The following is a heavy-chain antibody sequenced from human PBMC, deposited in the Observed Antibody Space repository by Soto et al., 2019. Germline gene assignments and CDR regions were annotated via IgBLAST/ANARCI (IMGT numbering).Heavy chain of an antibody. CDR2: ISSSSSYI. D-gene: IGHD3-22*01. J-gene: IGHJ4*02. Sequence: GGSLRLSCAASGFTFSSYIMNWVRQAPGKGLEWVSSISSSSSYIYYADSVKGRFTISRDNAKNSLYLQMNSLRAEDTAVYYCARDVSGYDSSGYLDYWGQGTLVTVSS. V-gene: IGHV3-21*01. CDR1: GFTFSSYI. CDR3: ARDVSGYDSSGYLDY.